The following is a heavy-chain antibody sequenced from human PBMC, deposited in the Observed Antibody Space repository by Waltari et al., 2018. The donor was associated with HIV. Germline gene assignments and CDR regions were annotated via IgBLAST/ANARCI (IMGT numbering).Heavy chain of an antibody. CDR1: GSTFSNFG. D-gene: IGHD3-10*01. V-gene: IGHV3-30*02. CDR2: IKYDGADQ. Sequence: VRLVESGGGGNQSGGSLRLSCAASGSTFSNFGLHWFRQAPGKGLEWLAFIKYDGADQLYLESVKARFTISRDNSRNTLILQMSGLRTDDTAIYVCAKDFKPRGIDPSFLDNWGQGTLVTVSS. CDR3: AKDFKPRGIDPSFLDN. J-gene: IGHJ4*02.